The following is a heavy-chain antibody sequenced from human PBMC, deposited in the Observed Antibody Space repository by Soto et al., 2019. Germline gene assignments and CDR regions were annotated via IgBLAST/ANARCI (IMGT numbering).Heavy chain of an antibody. CDR3: TRPTYYYDSSGFDNDAFDI. J-gene: IGHJ3*02. CDR2: IYPGDSDT. D-gene: IGHD3-22*01. V-gene: IGHV5-51*01. CDR1: GYSFTSYW. Sequence: PGESLKISCKGSGYSFTSYWIGWVRQMPGKGLEWMGIIYPGDSDTRYSPSFQGQVTISADKSISTAYLQWSSLKTEDTAVYYCTRPTYYYDSSGFDNDAFDIWGQGTMVTVSS.